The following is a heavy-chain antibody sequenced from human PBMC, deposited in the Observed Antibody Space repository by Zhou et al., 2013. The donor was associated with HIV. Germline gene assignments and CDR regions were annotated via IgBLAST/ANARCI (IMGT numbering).Heavy chain of an antibody. CDR2: ITPHPGGT. D-gene: IGHD2-8*02. Sequence: QVQLVQSGAEVKKPGASVSVSCKAFGYTFSNYYMHWVRQAPGQGLEWMGWITPHPGGTNYAEKFQGRVTMTRDTSINTVYMELNSLTSDDTAVYYCARMGHTGAASYSVLDHWGQGTLVTVSS. CDR3: ARMGHTGAASYSVLDH. V-gene: IGHV1-2*02. CDR1: GYTFSNYY. J-gene: IGHJ4*02.